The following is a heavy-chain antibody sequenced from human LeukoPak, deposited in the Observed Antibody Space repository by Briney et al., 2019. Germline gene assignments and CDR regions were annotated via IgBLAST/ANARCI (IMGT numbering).Heavy chain of an antibody. CDR1: GFTFSSYA. V-gene: IGHV3-23*01. Sequence: GGSLRLSCAASGFTFSSYAMSWVRQAPGKGLEWVSGISGSGGSTYYADSVTGRFTISRDNSKNTLYLQLNSLRAEDTAVYYCAKDLVSVAGLFDSWGQGTLVTVSS. D-gene: IGHD6-19*01. J-gene: IGHJ4*02. CDR2: ISGSGGST. CDR3: AKDLVSVAGLFDS.